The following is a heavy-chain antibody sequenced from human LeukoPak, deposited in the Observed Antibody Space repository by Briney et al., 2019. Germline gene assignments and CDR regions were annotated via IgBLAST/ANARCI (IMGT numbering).Heavy chain of an antibody. CDR3: ARVYTIFGVVTYFDY. J-gene: IGHJ4*02. V-gene: IGHV3-7*05. D-gene: IGHD3-3*01. Sequence: GGSLRLYCAASGFTFSSYWMSWVRQAPGKGLEWVANIKQDGSEKYYVDSVKGRFTISRDNAKNSLYLQMNSLRAEDTAVYYCARVYTIFGVVTYFDYWGQGTLVTVSS. CDR1: GFTFSSYW. CDR2: IKQDGSEK.